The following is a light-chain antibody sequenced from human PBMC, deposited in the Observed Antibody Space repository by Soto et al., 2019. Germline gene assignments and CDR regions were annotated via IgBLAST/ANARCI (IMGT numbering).Light chain of an antibody. Sequence: IVLTQSPDTLSLSPGETATLSCRASHSLASNYLAWYQQRPGQAPRLLIYGASNRATGIPDRFRGSGSGTDFAVTITRLEPEDFAVYFCQQYGDTPPGSFGRGTKLEIK. V-gene: IGKV3-20*01. CDR1: HSLASNY. CDR3: QQYGDTPPGS. J-gene: IGKJ2*03. CDR2: GAS.